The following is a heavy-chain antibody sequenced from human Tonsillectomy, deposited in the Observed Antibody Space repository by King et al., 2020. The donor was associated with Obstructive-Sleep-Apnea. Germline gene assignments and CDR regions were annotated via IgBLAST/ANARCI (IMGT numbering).Heavy chain of an antibody. D-gene: IGHD3-10*01. V-gene: IGHV3-9*01. Sequence: LQLVQSGGGLVQPGRSLRLSCAASGFTLDAYAMHWVLQAPGKGLEWVSGISWISCSLGYADSVKGRFTISRDNAKNSLYLQMNSLRAEDTALYYCAKDREYYGSGSYPHFDYWGQGTLVTVSS. J-gene: IGHJ4*02. CDR2: ISWISCSL. CDR1: GFTLDAYA. CDR3: AKDREYYGSGSYPHFDY.